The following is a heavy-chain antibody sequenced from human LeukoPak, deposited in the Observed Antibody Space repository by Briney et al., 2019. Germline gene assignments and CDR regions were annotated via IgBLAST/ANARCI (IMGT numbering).Heavy chain of an antibody. CDR1: GGSISSYY. CDR2: IYYSGST. Sequence: SETLSLTCTVSGGSISSYYWSWIRQPPGKGLEWIGYIYYSGSTNYNLSLKSRVTISVDTSKNQFSLKLSSVTAADTAVYYCARLGDGYNVKGFRRAFDIWGQGTMVTVSS. V-gene: IGHV4-59*01. J-gene: IGHJ3*02. D-gene: IGHD5-24*01. CDR3: ARLGDGYNVKGFRRAFDI.